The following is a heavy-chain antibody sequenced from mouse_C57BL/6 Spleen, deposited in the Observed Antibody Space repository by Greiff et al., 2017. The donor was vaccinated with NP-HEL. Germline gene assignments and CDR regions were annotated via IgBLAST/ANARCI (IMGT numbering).Heavy chain of an antibody. CDR2: ISDGGSYT. CDR3: ARDRGPFITTEDWYFDV. CDR1: GFTFSSYA. J-gene: IGHJ1*03. V-gene: IGHV5-4*01. Sequence: EVKLVESGGGLVKPGGSLKLSCAASGFTFSSYAMSWVRQTPEKRLEWVATISDGGSYTYYPDNVKGRFTISRDNAKNNLYLQMSHLKAEDTAMYYCARDRGPFITTEDWYFDVWGTGTTVTVSS. D-gene: IGHD1-1*01.